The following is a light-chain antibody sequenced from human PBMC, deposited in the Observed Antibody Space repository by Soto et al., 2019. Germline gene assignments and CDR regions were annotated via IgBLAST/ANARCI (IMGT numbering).Light chain of an antibody. CDR2: KAS. Sequence: IQMTQSASTLSVSVLDRFTITVLASQTISSWLAWYQQKPGKAPKLLIYKASTLKSGVPSRFSGSGSGTEFTLTISSLQPDDFATYYCQQYNSYSEAFGQGTKVDI. V-gene: IGKV1-5*03. CDR3: QQYNSYSEA. CDR1: QTISSW. J-gene: IGKJ1*01.